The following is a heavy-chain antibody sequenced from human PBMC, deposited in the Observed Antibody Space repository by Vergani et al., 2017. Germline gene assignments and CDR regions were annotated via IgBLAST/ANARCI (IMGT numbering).Heavy chain of an antibody. Sequence: VQLVESGGGLVKPGGSLRLSCAASGFTFSTCAMPWVRQAPGKGLEWVSTISSDGGSTYYADSVKGRFTISRDNSKNTLSLQMNSLTAEDTAIYYCAGPQGTSAYYYGGFDYWGQGILVTVSS. V-gene: IGHV3-23*04. CDR1: GFTFSTCA. D-gene: IGHD3-22*01. CDR2: ISSDGGST. CDR3: AGPQGTSAYYYGGFDY. J-gene: IGHJ4*02.